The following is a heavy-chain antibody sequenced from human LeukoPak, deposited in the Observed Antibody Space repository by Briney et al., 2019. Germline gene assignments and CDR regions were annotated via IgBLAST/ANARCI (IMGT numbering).Heavy chain of an antibody. CDR3: ARSMYCGGDCYYYFDY. V-gene: IGHV3-74*01. CDR2: INSDGTII. Sequence: GGSLRLSCAASGFTFSSYWMHWVRQAPGKGLVWVSRINSDGTIIGYADSVKGRFTISRDNAKNILYLQMNSLRADGTAVYYCARSMYCGGDCYYYFDYWGQGTLVTVAS. CDR1: GFTFSSYW. J-gene: IGHJ4*02. D-gene: IGHD2-21*02.